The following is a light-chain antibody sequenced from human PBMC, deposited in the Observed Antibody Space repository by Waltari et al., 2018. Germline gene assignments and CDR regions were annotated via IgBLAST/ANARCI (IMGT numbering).Light chain of an antibody. Sequence: DVQMTQSPSSVSASVGDRVTINCRASQHINTWLAWYQQHPGKAPKLLIYASSILHVGVPSRFSGSGSGTEFTLTIASLQPEDFATYYCQQANTSPRTFGQGTKLE. J-gene: IGKJ1*01. V-gene: IGKV1-12*01. CDR3: QQANTSPRT. CDR1: QHINTW. CDR2: ASS.